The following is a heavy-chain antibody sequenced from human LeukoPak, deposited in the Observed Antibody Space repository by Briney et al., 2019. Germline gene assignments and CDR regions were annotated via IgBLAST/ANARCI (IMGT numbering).Heavy chain of an antibody. Sequence: SVKVSCKASGGTFSSYAISWVRQAPGQGLEWMGRIIPISGTANYAQKFQGRVTITTDESTSTAYMELSSLRSEDTAVYYCARHPRATVTMGPYFDYWGQGTLVTVSS. CDR3: ARHPRATVTMGPYFDY. D-gene: IGHD4-17*01. CDR1: GGTFSSYA. V-gene: IGHV1-69*05. CDR2: IIPISGTA. J-gene: IGHJ4*02.